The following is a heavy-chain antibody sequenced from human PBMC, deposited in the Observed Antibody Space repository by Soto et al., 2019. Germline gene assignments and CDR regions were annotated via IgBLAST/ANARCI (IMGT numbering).Heavy chain of an antibody. CDR2: IYSGGST. Sequence: GGSLRLSCAASGFTVSSNYMSWVRQAPGKGLEWVSVIYSGGSTYYADSVKGRFTISRHNSKNTLYLQMNSLRAEDTAVYYCARVLGYGGNFAFDIWGQGTMVTVSS. CDR1: GFTVSSNY. CDR3: ARVLGYGGNFAFDI. J-gene: IGHJ3*02. V-gene: IGHV3-53*04. D-gene: IGHD4-17*01.